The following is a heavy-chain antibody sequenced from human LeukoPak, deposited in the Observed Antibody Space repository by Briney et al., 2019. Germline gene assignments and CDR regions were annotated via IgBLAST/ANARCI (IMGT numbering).Heavy chain of an antibody. CDR2: ISPYNGNT. D-gene: IGHD3-10*01. J-gene: IGHJ4*02. V-gene: IGHV1-18*01. CDR3: AKDRGSSGSPDY. Sequence: ASVKVSCKASGYNFTSSGITRVRQAPGQGLEWMGWISPYNGNTKYSEKVQGRATMTRDTFTSTVYMDLRNLRPDDTAVYYCAKDRGSSGSPDYWGQGTLVTVSS. CDR1: GYNFTSSG.